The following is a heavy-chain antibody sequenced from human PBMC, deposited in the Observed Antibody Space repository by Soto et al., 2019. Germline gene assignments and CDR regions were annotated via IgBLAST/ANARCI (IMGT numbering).Heavy chain of an antibody. CDR3: AHIVVAGLGYYFDY. D-gene: IGHD6-19*01. CDR1: GFSLSSTRMA. CDR2: IYWDDDK. Sequence: QITLKESGPTLVKPTQPLTLTCTFSGFSLSSTRMAVGWIRQPPGKALEWLALIYWDDDKRYSPFLKSRLTSCKDTSNNQVVLTMSNMDPVDTARYYCAHIVVAGLGYYFDYWGQGTLVTVSS. V-gene: IGHV2-5*02. J-gene: IGHJ4*02.